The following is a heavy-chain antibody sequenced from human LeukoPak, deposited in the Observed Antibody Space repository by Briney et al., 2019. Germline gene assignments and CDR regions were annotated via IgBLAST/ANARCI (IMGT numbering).Heavy chain of an antibody. CDR1: GYTFTGYY. CDR3: ARSRTGRILWFDP. CDR2: INPNSGGT. D-gene: IGHD1-14*01. Sequence: ASVKVSCKASGYTFTGYYMHWVRQAPGQGLEWMGWINPNSGGTNYAQKFQGRVTMTRDTSISTAYMELSRLRSDDTAVYDCARSRTGRILWFDPWGQGTLVTVSS. J-gene: IGHJ5*02. V-gene: IGHV1-2*02.